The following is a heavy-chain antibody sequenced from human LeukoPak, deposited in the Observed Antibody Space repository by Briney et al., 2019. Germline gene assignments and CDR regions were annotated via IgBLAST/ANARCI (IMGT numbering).Heavy chain of an antibody. CDR1: GDSISSGPYY. CDR2: IYYSGST. D-gene: IGHD6-19*01. CDR3: ARARYSSGWLFDY. Sequence: SETLSLTCTVSGDSISSGPYYWGWIRQPPGKGLEWIGNIYYSGSTYYNPSLKSRVTISVDTSKNQFSLKLSSVTAADTAVYYCARARYSSGWLFDYWGQGTLVTVSS. J-gene: IGHJ4*02. V-gene: IGHV4-39*07.